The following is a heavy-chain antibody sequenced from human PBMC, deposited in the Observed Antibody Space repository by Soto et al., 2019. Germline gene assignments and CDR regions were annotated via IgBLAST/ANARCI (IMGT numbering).Heavy chain of an antibody. V-gene: IGHV1-18*01. J-gene: IGHJ4*02. CDR1: GYTFSTYG. D-gene: IGHD2-15*01. CDR2: ISVYNGNT. CDR3: GRVGSASSPPDY. Sequence: QVQLVQSGAEVKKPGASVKVSCKASGYTFSTYGINWVRQAPGQGLEWMGWISVYNGNTNYAQKFQDRVSLTTDTLTSTTYMEVRTLTSDDTAVYYCGRVGSASSPPDYWGQGTLVTVSS.